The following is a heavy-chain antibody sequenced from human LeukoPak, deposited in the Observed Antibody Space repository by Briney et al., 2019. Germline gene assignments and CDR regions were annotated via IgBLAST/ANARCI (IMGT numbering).Heavy chain of an antibody. D-gene: IGHD4-23*01. CDR3: AKGETLDY. CDR2: ISSSGGST. J-gene: IGHJ4*02. CDR1: GFTFSDYW. V-gene: IGHV3-23*01. Sequence: GGSLRLSCAASGFTFSDYWIHWVRQAPGKGLEWVSAISSSGGSTYYADSVKGRFTISRDNSKNTLYLQMNSLRAEDTAVFYCAKGETLDYWGQGTLVTVSS.